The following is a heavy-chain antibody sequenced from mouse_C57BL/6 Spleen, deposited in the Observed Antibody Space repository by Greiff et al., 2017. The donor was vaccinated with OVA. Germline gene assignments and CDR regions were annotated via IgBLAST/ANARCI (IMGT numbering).Heavy chain of an antibody. V-gene: IGHV6-3*01. CDR2: IRLKSDNYAT. J-gene: IGHJ1*03. D-gene: IGHD2-5*01. Sequence: EVQVVESGGGLVQPGGSMKLSCVASGFTFSNYWMNWVRQSPEKGLEWVAQIRLKSDNYATHYAESVKGRFTISRDDSKSSVYLQMNNLRAEDTGIYYCTEAYSNYGYFDVWGTGTTVTVSS. CDR1: GFTFSNYW. CDR3: TEAYSNYGYFDV.